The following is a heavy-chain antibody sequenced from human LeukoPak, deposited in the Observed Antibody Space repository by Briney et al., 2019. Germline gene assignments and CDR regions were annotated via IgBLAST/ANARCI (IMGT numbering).Heavy chain of an antibody. Sequence: GASVKVSCKASGGTFSSYAISWVRQAPGQGLEWMGRIIPILGIANYAQKFQGRVTITADKSTSTAYMELSSLRSEDTAVYYCADDNWGGGGFDPWGQGTLVTVSS. CDR3: ADDNWGGGGFDP. J-gene: IGHJ5*02. CDR1: GGTFSSYA. D-gene: IGHD7-27*01. CDR2: IIPILGIA. V-gene: IGHV1-69*04.